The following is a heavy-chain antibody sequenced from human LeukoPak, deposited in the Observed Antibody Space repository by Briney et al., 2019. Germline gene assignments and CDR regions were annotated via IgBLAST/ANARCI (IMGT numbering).Heavy chain of an antibody. V-gene: IGHV3-7*01. CDR3: AGDCGGSCYDAFDI. D-gene: IGHD2-15*01. Sequence: GGSLRLSCAASGFTFSSYWMSWVRQAPGKGLEWVANIKQDGSEKYYVDSVKGRFTTSRDNAKNSLYLQMNSLRAEDTAVYYCAGDCGGSCYDAFDIWGQGTMVTVSS. J-gene: IGHJ3*02. CDR1: GFTFSSYW. CDR2: IKQDGSEK.